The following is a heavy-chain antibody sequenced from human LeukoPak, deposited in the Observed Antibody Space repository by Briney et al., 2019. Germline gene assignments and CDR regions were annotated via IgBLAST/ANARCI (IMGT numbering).Heavy chain of an antibody. Sequence: ASVKVSCKASGYSFTSYGISWVRQAPGQGLEWMGWISAYNGNTNYAQKLQGRVTMTTDTSTSTAYMELRSLRSDDTAVYYCASAGLYGSGSYNWDYWGQGTLVTVSS. CDR1: GYSFTSYG. J-gene: IGHJ4*02. CDR3: ASAGLYGSGSYNWDY. CDR2: ISAYNGNT. V-gene: IGHV1-18*01. D-gene: IGHD3-10*01.